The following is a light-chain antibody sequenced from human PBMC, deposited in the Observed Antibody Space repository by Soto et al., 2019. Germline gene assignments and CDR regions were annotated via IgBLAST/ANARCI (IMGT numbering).Light chain of an antibody. Sequence: QSALTQPPSASGTPGQRVTISCSGSSSNIGSNTVNWYQQLPGTAPKLLIYSNNQRPSGVPDRFSGSKSGTSASLAISGLQSEDEADYYCAAWDDSLNGVFGTGTKGTVL. J-gene: IGLJ1*01. CDR1: SSNIGSNT. V-gene: IGLV1-44*01. CDR3: AAWDDSLNGV. CDR2: SNN.